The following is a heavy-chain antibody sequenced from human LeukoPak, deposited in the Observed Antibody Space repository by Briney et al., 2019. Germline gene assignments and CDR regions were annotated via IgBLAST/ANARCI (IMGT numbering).Heavy chain of an antibody. Sequence: PSETLSLTCTVSGVSITKDGYSWTWIRQPPGKGLEWIGDISYSGSTKYKPSLKRRLTISGDVSKNQFSLKLTSVTAADTAVYYCARDVVLTPSPDAFDIWGQGTMVTVSS. J-gene: IGHJ3*02. V-gene: IGHV4-31*03. D-gene: IGHD2-21*02. CDR1: GVSITKDGYS. CDR2: ISYSGST. CDR3: ARDVVLTPSPDAFDI.